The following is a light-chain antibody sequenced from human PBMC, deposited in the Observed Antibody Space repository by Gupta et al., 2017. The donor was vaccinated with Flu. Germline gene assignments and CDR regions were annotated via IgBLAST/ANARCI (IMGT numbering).Light chain of an antibody. V-gene: IGKV2-30*01. J-gene: IGKJ1*01. CDR3: MRGSRWRWT. Sequence: DVVMTQSPLCLPVTLGQPASISCRSSDGLVYSDGHTYLHCFQLRPGQSPRRLIYQMSRRESGVPDRFSRSGSGTDFTLKISRVESEDVGIYFCMRGSRWRWTF. CDR1: DGLVYSDGHTY. CDR2: QMS.